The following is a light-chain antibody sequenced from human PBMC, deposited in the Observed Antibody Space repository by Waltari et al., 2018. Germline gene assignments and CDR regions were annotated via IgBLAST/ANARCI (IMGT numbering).Light chain of an antibody. V-gene: IGLV4-69*01. CDR2: VNSDGSH. J-gene: IGLJ3*02. Sequence: QLVLTQSPSASASLGASVKLTCTLSSGHSSNVIAWLQQQPEKGPRYLMKVNSDGSHSKGDKIPDRFSGSSSGAERYLTSSSLQAEDEADYYCQTGGHGTWVFGGGTKLTVL. CDR3: QTGGHGTWV. CDR1: SGHSSNV.